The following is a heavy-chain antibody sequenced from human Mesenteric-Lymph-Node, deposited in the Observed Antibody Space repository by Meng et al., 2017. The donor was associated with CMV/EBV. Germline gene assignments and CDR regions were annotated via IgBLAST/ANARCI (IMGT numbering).Heavy chain of an antibody. CDR3: AKGVGPTTSYYYVMDV. Sequence: GGSLRLSCATSGFTFGSYAMHWVRQAPGKGLEWVAVISYDGTIKYYADSVKGRFTISRDSSKNTLYLQMNNLRAEDTAVYYCAKGVGPTTSYYYVMDVWGQGTTVTVSS. CDR2: ISYDGTIK. CDR1: GFTFGSYA. D-gene: IGHD1-26*01. V-gene: IGHV3-30*04. J-gene: IGHJ6*02.